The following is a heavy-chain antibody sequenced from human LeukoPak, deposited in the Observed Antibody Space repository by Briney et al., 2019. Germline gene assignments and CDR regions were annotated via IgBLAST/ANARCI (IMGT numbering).Heavy chain of an antibody. CDR2: INHGGST. Sequence: SETLSLTCAVYGGSFSGYYWSWIRQPPGKGLEWIGEINHGGSTNYNPSLKSRVTISVDTSKNQFSLKLSSVTAADTAVYYCARGRGRLPYYFDYWGQGTLVTVSS. V-gene: IGHV4-34*01. J-gene: IGHJ4*02. CDR1: GGSFSGYY. D-gene: IGHD6-25*01. CDR3: ARGRGRLPYYFDY.